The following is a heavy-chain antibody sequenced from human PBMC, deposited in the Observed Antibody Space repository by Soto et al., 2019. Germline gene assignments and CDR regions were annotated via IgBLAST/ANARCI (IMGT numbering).Heavy chain of an antibody. V-gene: IGHV3-73*01. Sequence: GESLKISCAASGFTFSGSAMHWVRQASGKGLEWVGRIRSKANSYATAYAASVKGRFTISRDDSKNTAYLQMNSLKTEDTAVYYCTRLGTTTGDAFDIWGQGTMVTV. CDR3: TRLGTTTGDAFDI. J-gene: IGHJ3*02. CDR1: GFTFSGSA. CDR2: IRSKANSYAT. D-gene: IGHD1-1*01.